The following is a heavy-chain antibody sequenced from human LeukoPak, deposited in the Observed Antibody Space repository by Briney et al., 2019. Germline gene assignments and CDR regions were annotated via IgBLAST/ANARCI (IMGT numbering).Heavy chain of an antibody. V-gene: IGHV3-15*01. J-gene: IGHJ3*02. CDR3: TTGGFYDSSVYPGRNVFDI. CDR1: GFTFSSYA. Sequence: GGSLRLSCAASGFTFSSYAMSWVRQAPGKGLEWVGRIKSKTDGGTTDYAAPVKGRFTISRDDSKNTLYLQMNSLKTEDTAVYYCTTGGFYDSSVYPGRNVFDIWGQGKMVTVSS. D-gene: IGHD3-22*01. CDR2: IKSKTDGGTT.